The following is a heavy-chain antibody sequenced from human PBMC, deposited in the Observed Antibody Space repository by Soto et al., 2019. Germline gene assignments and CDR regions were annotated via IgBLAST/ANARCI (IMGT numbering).Heavy chain of an antibody. CDR2: ISAYNGNT. CDR3: ARDLEKGDYEAGDYYYYGMDV. Sequence: QVQLVQSGAEVKKPGASVKVSCKASGYTFTSYGISWVRQAPGQGLEWMGWISAYNGNTNYAQKLQGRVTMTTDTSTSTAYMELRSLRSDDTAVYYCARDLEKGDYEAGDYYYYGMDVWGQGTTVTVSS. J-gene: IGHJ6*02. CDR1: GYTFTSYG. D-gene: IGHD4-17*01. V-gene: IGHV1-18*01.